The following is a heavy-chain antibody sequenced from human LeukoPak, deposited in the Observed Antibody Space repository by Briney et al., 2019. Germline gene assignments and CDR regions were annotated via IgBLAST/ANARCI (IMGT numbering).Heavy chain of an antibody. CDR2: IHTSGTT. J-gene: IGHJ6*02. V-gene: IGHV4-4*07. D-gene: IGHD3-9*01. CDR1: GGSISGYY. CDR3: GKDGRYFGRGGMDV. Sequence: SETLSLTCTVSGGSISGYYWSWIRQPAGKALEWIGRIHTSGTTNYNPSLKSRVAMSVDTSKNQFSLKLSSVTAADTAVYYCGKDGRYFGRGGMDVWGQGTTVTVSS.